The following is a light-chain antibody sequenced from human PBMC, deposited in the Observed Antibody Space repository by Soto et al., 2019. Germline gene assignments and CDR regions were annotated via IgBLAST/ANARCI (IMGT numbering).Light chain of an antibody. Sequence: EIVLTQSPGTLSLSPGERATLCCMASQSVSNNYSAWYQQKPGQAPRLLIYGASNRATGMPDRFSGSGSGTDFCLTISSLEREDFPVYFCQQYGSSGTVGQGTKGEIK. V-gene: IGKV3-20*01. CDR1: QSVSNNY. CDR2: GAS. J-gene: IGKJ1*01. CDR3: QQYGSSGT.